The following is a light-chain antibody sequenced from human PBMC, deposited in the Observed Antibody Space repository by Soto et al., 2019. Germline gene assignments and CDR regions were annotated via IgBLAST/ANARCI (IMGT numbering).Light chain of an antibody. CDR2: DVS. CDR3: SSYTSSSTRV. Sequence: QSALTQPASVSGSPGQPITISCTGTSSDVGGYNYVSWYQPHPGKAPKLMIYDVSNRPSGVSNRFSGSKSGNTASLTISGLQAEDEAEYYCSSYTSSSTRVFGGGTKLTVL. V-gene: IGLV2-14*01. J-gene: IGLJ2*01. CDR1: SSDVGGYNY.